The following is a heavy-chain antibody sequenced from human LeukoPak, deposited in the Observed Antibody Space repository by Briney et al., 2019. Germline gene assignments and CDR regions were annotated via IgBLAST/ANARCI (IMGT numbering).Heavy chain of an antibody. Sequence: SVKVSCKACGGTFSSYAISWGRQAPGQGVDWMGRIIPIFGTANDAHKFKGRVTITTDESTSTAYMELSSLRSEDTAVYYCARVAAMVRGVAPPYYYMDVWGKGTAVTVSS. V-gene: IGHV1-69*05. D-gene: IGHD3-10*01. CDR2: IIPIFGTA. CDR1: GGTFSSYA. J-gene: IGHJ6*03. CDR3: ARVAAMVRGVAPPYYYMDV.